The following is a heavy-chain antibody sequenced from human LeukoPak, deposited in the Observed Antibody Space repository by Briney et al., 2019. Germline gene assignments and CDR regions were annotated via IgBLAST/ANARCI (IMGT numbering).Heavy chain of an antibody. V-gene: IGHV4-61*08. CDR1: GGSISSGGYY. Sequence: PSETLSLTCTVSGGSISSGGYYWSWIRQHPGKGLEWIGYIYYSGSTNYNPSLKSRVTISVDTSKNQFSLKLSSVTAADTAVYYCARDGPYCSGGSCSGLGAFDIWGQGTMVTVSS. J-gene: IGHJ3*02. CDR2: IYYSGST. D-gene: IGHD2-15*01. CDR3: ARDGPYCSGGSCSGLGAFDI.